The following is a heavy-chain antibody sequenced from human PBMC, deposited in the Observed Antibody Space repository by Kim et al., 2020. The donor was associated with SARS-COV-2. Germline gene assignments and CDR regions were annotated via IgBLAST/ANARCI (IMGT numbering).Heavy chain of an antibody. CDR3: ARGRGYGYSSFHY. V-gene: IGHV5-51*01. Sequence: SSPAFQGQVTISADKSISTAYLQWSSLKDSDTAMYYCARGRGYGYSSFHYWGQGTLVTVSS. D-gene: IGHD5-18*01. J-gene: IGHJ4*02.